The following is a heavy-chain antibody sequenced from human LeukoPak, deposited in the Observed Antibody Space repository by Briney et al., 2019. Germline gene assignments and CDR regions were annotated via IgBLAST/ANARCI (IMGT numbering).Heavy chain of an antibody. J-gene: IGHJ4*02. CDR3: ARESPQGGIDY. D-gene: IGHD3-16*01. CDR1: GGTFSSYA. Sequence: GASVKVSCKASGGTFSSYAISWVRQAPGQGLEWMGGIIPILGTANYAQKFQGRVTITADESTSTAYMELSSLRSGDTAVYYYARESPQGGIDYWGQGTLVTVSS. V-gene: IGHV1-69*13. CDR2: IIPILGTA.